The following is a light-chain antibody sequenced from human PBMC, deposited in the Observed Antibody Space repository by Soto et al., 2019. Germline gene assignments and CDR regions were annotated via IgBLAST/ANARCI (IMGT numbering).Light chain of an antibody. V-gene: IGKV3-20*01. J-gene: IGKJ3*01. CDR1: QSVSSSY. CDR2: GAS. Sequence: DIVLTHSPGTLSLSPGERATLSCRASQSVSSSYLAWYQQKPGQAPRLLIYGASSRATGIPDRFSGSGSGTDFTLTISRLEPEDFAVYYCQQYGSSPGVTFGPGTKVDIK. CDR3: QQYGSSPGVT.